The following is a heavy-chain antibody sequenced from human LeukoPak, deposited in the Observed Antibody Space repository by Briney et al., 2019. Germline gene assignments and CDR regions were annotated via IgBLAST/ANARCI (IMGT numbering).Heavy chain of an antibody. Sequence: ASVKVSCKASGYTFNSYGISWVRQAPGQGLEWMGWISAHNGNTNYAQKLQGRVTTTTDTSTSTAYMELRSLRSDDTAVYYCARDGRPAQRDYYYMDVWGKGTTVTVSS. CDR3: ARDGRPAQRDYYYMDV. J-gene: IGHJ6*03. CDR2: ISAHNGNT. D-gene: IGHD2-15*01. CDR1: GYTFNSYG. V-gene: IGHV1-18*01.